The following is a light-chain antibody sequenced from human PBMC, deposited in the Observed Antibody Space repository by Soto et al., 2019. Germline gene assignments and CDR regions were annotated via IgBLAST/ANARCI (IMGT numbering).Light chain of an antibody. CDR2: AAS. J-gene: IGKJ2*01. CDR1: QIISSY. CDR3: QQSYSMPPYT. Sequence: DIQMTQSPSSLSASVGDRVTITCRASQIISSYLNWYQQKPGKAPKRLIYAASSLQSGVPSRFSGSGSGTDFTLTISSLQPEDFATYSCQQSYSMPPYTFGQGTKLEIK. V-gene: IGKV1-39*01.